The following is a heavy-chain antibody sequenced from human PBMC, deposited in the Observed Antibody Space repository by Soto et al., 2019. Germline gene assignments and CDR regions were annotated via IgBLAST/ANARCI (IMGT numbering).Heavy chain of an antibody. Sequence: QLPLQESGPGLVKPSETLSLTCTVSGGSISSSSYYWGWIRQPPGKGLEWVGSIYYSGSTYYNSSLKSRVTISVDTSQNQFSLKLSSVTAADTAVYYCTRQGNSSGFRRPIRQFDYWGQGTLVTVSS. D-gene: IGHD5-18*01. CDR3: TRQGNSSGFRRPIRQFDY. J-gene: IGHJ4*02. CDR1: GGSISSSSYY. V-gene: IGHV4-39*01. CDR2: IYYSGST.